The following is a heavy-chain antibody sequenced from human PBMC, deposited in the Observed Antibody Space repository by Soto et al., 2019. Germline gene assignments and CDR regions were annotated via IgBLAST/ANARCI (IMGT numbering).Heavy chain of an antibody. Sequence: QVQLVESGGGVVQPGRSLRLSCAASGFIFSRFGMHWVRHAPGKGLEWVAVIWYDGSNKYNADSVKGRFTISRDNSKNTLYLQINSLRGEDTAVYYCARNAPSNYYDSGRHVPRYGMDVWGQGTTVTVSS. V-gene: IGHV3-33*01. J-gene: IGHJ6*02. CDR1: GFIFSRFG. CDR2: IWYDGSNK. D-gene: IGHD3-22*01. CDR3: ARNAPSNYYDSGRHVPRYGMDV.